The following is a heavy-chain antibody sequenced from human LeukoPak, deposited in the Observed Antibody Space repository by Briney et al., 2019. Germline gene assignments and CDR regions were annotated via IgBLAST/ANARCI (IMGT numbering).Heavy chain of an antibody. D-gene: IGHD3-22*01. CDR1: GFTFSSYA. J-gene: IGHJ4*02. Sequence: GGSLRLSCAASGFTFSSYAMSWVRRAPGKGLEWVSAISGSGGSTYYADSVKGRFTISRDNSKNTLYLQMNSLRAEDTAVYYCAKDWANYDSSGCFDYWGQGTLVTVSS. V-gene: IGHV3-23*01. CDR3: AKDWANYDSSGCFDY. CDR2: ISGSGGST.